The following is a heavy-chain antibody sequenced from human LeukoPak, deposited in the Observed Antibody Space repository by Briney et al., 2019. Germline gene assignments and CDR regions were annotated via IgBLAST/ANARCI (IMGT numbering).Heavy chain of an antibody. D-gene: IGHD4-23*01. V-gene: IGHV1-58*01. CDR1: GFTFTNSA. CDR2: IIVGSGNT. CDR3: AAEIYGGNSDCCSFDI. Sequence: SAKVSCKTSGFTFTNSAVQWVRQARGQRLEWIGWIIVGSGNTNYAQKVQERITITRDMSTSTAYMELSSLGSEDTAVYYCAAEIYGGNSDCCSFDIWGQGTMVTVSS. J-gene: IGHJ3*02.